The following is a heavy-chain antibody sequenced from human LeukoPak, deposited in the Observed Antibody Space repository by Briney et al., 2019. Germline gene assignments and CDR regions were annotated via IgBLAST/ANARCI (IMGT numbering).Heavy chain of an antibody. CDR2: VFYDGST. CDR3: ASSYSDYGDSPRFDS. J-gene: IGHJ4*02. CDR1: GGSISSRLYY. Sequence: SETLSLTCTVSGGSISSRLYYWGWLRQSPGKGLEWIGSVFYDGSTYYNPSLKSRVTISVDTSKNQFSLQLSSVTAAATALYYCASSYSDYGDSPRFDSWGQGTLVTVSS. V-gene: IGHV4-39*07. D-gene: IGHD4-17*01.